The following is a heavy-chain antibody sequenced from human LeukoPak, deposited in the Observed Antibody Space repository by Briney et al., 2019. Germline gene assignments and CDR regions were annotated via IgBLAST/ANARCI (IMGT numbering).Heavy chain of an antibody. J-gene: IGHJ4*02. Sequence: ASVKVSCKASGYTFTSYYMHWVRQAPGQGLEWVGIINPSGGSTSYAQKFQGRVTMTRDTSTSTVYMELSSLRSEDTAVYYCAREYYYDSSGYYLTLDYWGQGTLVTVSS. CDR3: AREYYYDSSGYYLTLDY. CDR2: INPSGGST. V-gene: IGHV1-46*01. D-gene: IGHD3-22*01. CDR1: GYTFTSYY.